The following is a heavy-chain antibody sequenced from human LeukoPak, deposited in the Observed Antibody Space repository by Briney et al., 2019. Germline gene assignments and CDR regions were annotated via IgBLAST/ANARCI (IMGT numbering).Heavy chain of an antibody. CDR3: ARSTAALVMIFDY. CDR1: GGAISSYY. D-gene: IGHD6-6*01. Sequence: SETLSLTCTVSGGAISSYYWSWIRQPPGNGLKWIGYIYYSGSTNCNPSLKSRVTISVDTSKNQFSLKLSSVTAADTAVYYCARSTAALVMIFDYWGQGTLVTVSS. V-gene: IGHV4-59*01. CDR2: IYYSGST. J-gene: IGHJ4*02.